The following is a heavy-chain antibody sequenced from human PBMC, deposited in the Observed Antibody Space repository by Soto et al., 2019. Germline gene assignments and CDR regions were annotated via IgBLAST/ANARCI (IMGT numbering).Heavy chain of an antibody. CDR2: IYFNGST. CDR3: ARARGANDSKTYYRY. Sequence: SETLSLTCTVSGGSISDYYWSWIRQPPGQGLEGIGYIYFNGSTNYNPSLKSRVIISIDTSKNQFSLKMTSVTAADTAVYYCARARGANDSKTYYRYWGQGTLVTVSS. V-gene: IGHV4-59*01. CDR1: GGSISDYY. D-gene: IGHD3-22*01. J-gene: IGHJ4*02.